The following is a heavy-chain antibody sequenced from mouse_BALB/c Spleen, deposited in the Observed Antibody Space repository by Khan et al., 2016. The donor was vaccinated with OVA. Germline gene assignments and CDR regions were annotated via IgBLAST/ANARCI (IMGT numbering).Heavy chain of an antibody. CDR1: GFSLTSYG. CDR3: ARHDRYFYAMDY. Sequence: QVQLKDSGPGLVAPSQSLSITCTISGFSLTSYGVHWVRQPPGKGLEWLVVIWSDGSTTYNSDLKSRLSITKDNSKSQVFLKMNSLQIDDTAMYYCARHDRYFYAMDYWGQGTSVTVSS. J-gene: IGHJ4*01. V-gene: IGHV2-6-1*01. D-gene: IGHD2-14*01. CDR2: IWSDGST.